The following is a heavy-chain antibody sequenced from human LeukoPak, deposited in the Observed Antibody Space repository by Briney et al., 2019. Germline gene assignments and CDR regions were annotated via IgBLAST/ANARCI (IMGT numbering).Heavy chain of an antibody. CDR3: ARHRRLSYFDY. J-gene: IGHJ4*02. V-gene: IGHV4-39*01. Sequence: SETLSLTCTVSGGSISSSSYYWGWIRQPPGKWLEWIGNIYYSGSTYYNPSLKSRVTISVDTSKNQFSLKLSSVTAADTAVYFCARHRRLSYFDYWGQGTLVTVSS. CDR2: IYYSGST. D-gene: IGHD2/OR15-2a*01. CDR1: GGSISSSSYY.